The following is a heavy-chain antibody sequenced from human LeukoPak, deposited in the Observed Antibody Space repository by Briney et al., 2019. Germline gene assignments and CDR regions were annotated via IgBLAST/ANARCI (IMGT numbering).Heavy chain of an antibody. Sequence: GGSLRLSCAASGFTFSSYSMNWVRQAPGKGLEWVSSISSSSSYIYYADSVKGRFTISRDNAKNTLYLQMNSLRAEDTAVYYCARDRLYYYDSSGYYFGSWGQGTLVTVSS. J-gene: IGHJ4*02. D-gene: IGHD3-22*01. CDR1: GFTFSSYS. CDR3: ARDRLYYYDSSGYYFGS. CDR2: ISSSSSYI. V-gene: IGHV3-21*01.